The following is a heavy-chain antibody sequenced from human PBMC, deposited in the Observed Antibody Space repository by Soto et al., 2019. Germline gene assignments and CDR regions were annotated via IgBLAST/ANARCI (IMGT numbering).Heavy chain of an antibody. CDR1: GLTFQNYA. CDR2: ITNIGDNT. V-gene: IGHV3-23*01. J-gene: IGHJ4*02. Sequence: GGSLRLSCAASGLTFQNYAMTWVRQAPGKGLEWVSGITNIGDNTYCSDSVRGRSAISRDNSRNTLYLQMNSLRAEDTAVYYCAKLPYIRCSDGRCFSEDHWGQGTLVTVSS. D-gene: IGHD2-15*01. CDR3: AKLPYIRCSDGRCFSEDH.